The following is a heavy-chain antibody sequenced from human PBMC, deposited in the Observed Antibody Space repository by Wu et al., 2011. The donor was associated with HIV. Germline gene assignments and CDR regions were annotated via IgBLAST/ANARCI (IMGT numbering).Heavy chain of an antibody. Sequence: VQLVQSSTEVKEPGESLKISCKGSGYTFTTYWIGWVRQMPGKGLEWMGIIYPGDSDTTYSPSFQGQVTISADKSINTAYLQWSSLKASDTAMYYCAKSGYSYGSGFDYWGQGTLVTVS. D-gene: IGHD5-18*01. J-gene: IGHJ4*02. CDR1: GYTFTTYW. CDR3: AKSGYSYGSGFDY. CDR2: IYPGDSDT. V-gene: IGHV5-51*01.